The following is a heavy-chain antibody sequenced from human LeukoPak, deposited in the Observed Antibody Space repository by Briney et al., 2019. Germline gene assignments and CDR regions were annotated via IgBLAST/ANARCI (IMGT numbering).Heavy chain of an antibody. V-gene: IGHV3-7*01. Sequence: GGSLRLSCAASGFTFSHYWMTWVRQAPGKGLEWVANIKQDGSEQYYVDSVKGRSTISRDNAKNSLYLQMNSLRVEDTAVYYCARDRCSSTSCFYDYWGQGTLVTVSS. CDR1: GFTFSHYW. J-gene: IGHJ4*02. CDR2: IKQDGSEQ. D-gene: IGHD2-2*01. CDR3: ARDRCSSTSCFYDY.